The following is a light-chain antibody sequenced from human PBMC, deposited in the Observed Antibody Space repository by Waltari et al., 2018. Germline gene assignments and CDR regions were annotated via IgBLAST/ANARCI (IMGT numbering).Light chain of an antibody. Sequence: SYELTQPPSVSVSPGPTARITWSGDALPKQNAYWYQQKPGQAPVLVIHKDNERPSGIPERFSGSSSGTTVTLTISGVQAEDEADYYCQSADSSGTYKVFGTGTKVTVL. CDR1: ALPKQN. J-gene: IGLJ1*01. V-gene: IGLV3-25*03. CDR3: QSADSSGTYKV. CDR2: KDN.